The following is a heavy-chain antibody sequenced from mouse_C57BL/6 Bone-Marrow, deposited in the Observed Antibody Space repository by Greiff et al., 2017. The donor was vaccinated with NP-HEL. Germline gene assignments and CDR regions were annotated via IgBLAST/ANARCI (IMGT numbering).Heavy chain of an antibody. Sequence: EVQLQESEGGLVQPGSSMKLSCTASGFTFSDYYMAWVRQVPEKGLEWVANINYDGSSTYSLDSLTSRFIISRDNAKNILYLQMRSLKSQDTATYYCARGADYDWFAYRGQGTLVTVSA. CDR3: ARGADYDWFAY. J-gene: IGHJ3*01. CDR1: GFTFSDYY. CDR2: INYDGSST. D-gene: IGHD2-4*01. V-gene: IGHV5-16*01.